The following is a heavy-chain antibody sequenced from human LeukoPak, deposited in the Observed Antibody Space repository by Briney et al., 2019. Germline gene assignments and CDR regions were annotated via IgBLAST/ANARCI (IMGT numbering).Heavy chain of an antibody. CDR2: ISGSGGST. D-gene: IGHD3/OR15-3a*01. Sequence: GGSLRLSCAASGFTFSSYAMGWVRQAPGKGLEWVSAISGSGGSTYYADSVKGRFTISRDNSKNTLYLQMNSLRAEDTAVYYCAKDWTSRPGYYFDYWGQGTLVTVSS. J-gene: IGHJ4*02. CDR3: AKDWTSRPGYYFDY. CDR1: GFTFSSYA. V-gene: IGHV3-23*01.